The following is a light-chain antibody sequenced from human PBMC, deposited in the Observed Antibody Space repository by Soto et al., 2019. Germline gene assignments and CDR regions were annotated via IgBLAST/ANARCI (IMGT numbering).Light chain of an antibody. CDR1: QSVLYSSNNKNY. J-gene: IGKJ1*01. V-gene: IGKV4-1*01. CDR3: QQYYCTPLT. CDR2: WAS. Sequence: DIVMTQSPDSLAVSVGERATINCKSSQSVLYSSNNKNYLAWYQQKPGQPPKLLIYWASTRESGVPDRFSGSGSVTDFTLTISSLQAEDVAVYYCQQYYCTPLTFGQGTKVEIK.